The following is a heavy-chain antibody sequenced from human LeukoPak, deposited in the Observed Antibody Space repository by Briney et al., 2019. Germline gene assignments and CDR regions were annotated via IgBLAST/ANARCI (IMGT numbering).Heavy chain of an antibody. CDR2: IDPASGIT. J-gene: IGHJ4*02. CDR3: ARVGAPGGLRPYHYYY. D-gene: IGHD3-16*01. Sequence: ASVKVSCKASGYIFSDYWIHWVRQAPGRGLECLGWIDPASGITNQPQKFQGKITVTRDTSASTVYMDLTGLTTDDTALYYCARVGAPGGLRPYHYYYWGQGTLVTVSS. V-gene: IGHV1-2*02. CDR1: GYIFSDYW.